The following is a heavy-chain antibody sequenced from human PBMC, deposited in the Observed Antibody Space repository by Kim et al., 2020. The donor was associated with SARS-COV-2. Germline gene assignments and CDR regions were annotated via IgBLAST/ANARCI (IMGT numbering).Heavy chain of an antibody. CDR1: GFLFSSYN. CDR3: AREVNHYYYYGMDV. V-gene: IGHV3-48*02. CDR2: INSRGTHI. J-gene: IGHJ6*02. Sequence: GGSLRLSCAASGFLFSSYNMNWVRQAPGKGLEWVAYINSRGTHIAYADSVKGRFTVSRDNAKNSLFLHVDSLRDEDTALYYCAREVNHYYYYGMDVWGRGTPVTVSS. D-gene: IGHD3-22*01.